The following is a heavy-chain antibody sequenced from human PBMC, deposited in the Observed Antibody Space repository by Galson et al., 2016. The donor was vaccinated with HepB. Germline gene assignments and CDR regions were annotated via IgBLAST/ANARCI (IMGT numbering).Heavy chain of an antibody. CDR1: RFTFSRYG. D-gene: IGHD6-19*01. Sequence: SLRLSCAASRFTFSRYGMHWVRQAPGKGLEWVAGIWYDGSNKYYADSVKGRLTISRDNSKNTLYLQMNSLRAEDTAVSYCAREDPNVAVAALDYWGQGTLVTVSS. CDR3: AREDPNVAVAALDY. V-gene: IGHV3-33*01. CDR2: IWYDGSNK. J-gene: IGHJ4*02.